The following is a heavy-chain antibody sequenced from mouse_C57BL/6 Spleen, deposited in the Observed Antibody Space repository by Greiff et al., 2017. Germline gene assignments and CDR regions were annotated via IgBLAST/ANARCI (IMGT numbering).Heavy chain of an antibody. Sequence: EVQGVESGGGLVKPGGSLKLSCAASGFTFSSYAMSWVRQTPEKRLEWVATISDGGSYTYYPDNVKGRFTISRDNAKNNLYLQMSHLKSEDTAMYYCARGDVYAMGYWGQGTSVTVSS. CDR2: ISDGGSYT. CDR3: ARGDVYAMGY. V-gene: IGHV5-4*01. J-gene: IGHJ4*01. CDR1: GFTFSSYA.